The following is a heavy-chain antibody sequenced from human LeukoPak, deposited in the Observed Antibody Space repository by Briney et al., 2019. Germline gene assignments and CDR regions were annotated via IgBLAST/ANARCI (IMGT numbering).Heavy chain of an antibody. CDR1: GFTFSSYS. CDR3: SRDRHCIGSTCYGL. V-gene: IGHV3-23*01. Sequence: PGGSLRLSCAASGFTFSSYSMNWVRQAPGKGLEWVSGISGRGASKYYADSVKGRFTISRDNSKSTLYLQMNSLRAEDTAVYYCSRDRHCIGSTCYGLWGQGTRVTVSS. CDR2: ISGRGASK. D-gene: IGHD2-2*01. J-gene: IGHJ4*02.